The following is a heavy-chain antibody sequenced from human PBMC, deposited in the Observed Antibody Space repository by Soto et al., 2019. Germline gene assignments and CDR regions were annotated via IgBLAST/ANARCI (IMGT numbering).Heavy chain of an antibody. Sequence: EVQLLESGGGLVQPGESLRLSCAASGFTFSSNAMSWVRQAPGTGLEWVSGISFTGGRTYYTDSVKGRFTISRDNSKKTLDLQMNSLRAEDTATYYCAKLSDLGGGPDYWGQGTLVTVPS. D-gene: IGHD1-26*01. V-gene: IGHV3-23*01. CDR1: GFTFSSNA. J-gene: IGHJ4*02. CDR3: AKLSDLGGGPDY. CDR2: ISFTGGRT.